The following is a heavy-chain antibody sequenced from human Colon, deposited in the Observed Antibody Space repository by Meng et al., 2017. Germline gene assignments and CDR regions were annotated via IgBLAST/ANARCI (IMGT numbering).Heavy chain of an antibody. CDR2: ISSSGDTM. Sequence: GESLKISCAASGFTFSSYEMNWVRQAPGKGLEWISYISSSGDTMYYADSVKGRFTISRDNANNSLYLQMNSLRAEDTAVYYCARVKGLRWHYFDYWGQGTQVTGAS. J-gene: IGHJ4*02. D-gene: IGHD4-23*01. CDR3: ARVKGLRWHYFDY. CDR1: GFTFSSYE. V-gene: IGHV3-48*03.